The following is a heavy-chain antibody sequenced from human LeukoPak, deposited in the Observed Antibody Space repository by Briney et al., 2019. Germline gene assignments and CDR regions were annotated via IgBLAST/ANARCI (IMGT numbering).Heavy chain of an antibody. V-gene: IGHV4-61*01. CDR2: IYYSGST. CDR1: GGSFSSGSYY. Sequence: SETLSLTCTVSGGSFSSGSYYWSCIRQPPGKGLEWIGYIYYSGSTNYNPFLKSRVTISVDTSKNQFSLKLSSVTAADTAVYYCAQSRGDGYNLGISAFDIWGQGTMVTVSS. D-gene: IGHD5-24*01. CDR3: AQSRGDGYNLGISAFDI. J-gene: IGHJ3*02.